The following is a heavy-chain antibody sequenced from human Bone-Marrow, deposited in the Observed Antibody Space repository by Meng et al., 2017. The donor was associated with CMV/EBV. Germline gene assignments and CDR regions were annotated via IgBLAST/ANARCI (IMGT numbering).Heavy chain of an antibody. D-gene: IGHD6-13*01. V-gene: IGHV1-69*10. CDR1: GGTFSSYA. CDR2: IIPILGIA. Sequence: SVKVSCKASGGTFSSYAISWVRQAPGQGLEWMGGIIPILGIANYAQKFQGRVTITADKSTSTAYMELSSLRSEDTAVYYCARVASIAAPFDYWVQGTLVTVSS. J-gene: IGHJ4*02. CDR3: ARVASIAAPFDY.